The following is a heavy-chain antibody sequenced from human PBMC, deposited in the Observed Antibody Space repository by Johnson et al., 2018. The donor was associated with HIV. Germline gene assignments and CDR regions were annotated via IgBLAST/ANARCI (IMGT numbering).Heavy chain of an antibody. V-gene: IGHV3-30*04. D-gene: IGHD3-22*01. CDR3: ARVYYYDSSDAFDI. CDR2: LSYDGSTK. CDR1: GFSFSSYA. Sequence: QVLLVESGGGVVQPGRSLGLSCAASGFSFSSYAMHWVRQAPGKGLEWVASLSYDGSTKDYADSVKGRFTISRDISKNLLYLQMNSLRTEDTAVYYCARVYYYDSSDAFDIWGQGTMVTVSS. J-gene: IGHJ3*02.